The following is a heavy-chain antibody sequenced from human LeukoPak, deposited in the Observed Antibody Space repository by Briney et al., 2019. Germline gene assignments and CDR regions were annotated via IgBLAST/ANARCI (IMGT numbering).Heavy chain of an antibody. CDR2: ISHDGSNK. CDR3: ARVGGSGSYYTEGGDY. V-gene: IGHV3-30-3*01. J-gene: IGHJ4*02. CDR1: GFTFSSYA. Sequence: PGGSLRLSCAASGFTFSSYAMHWVRQAPGKGLEWVAVISHDGSNKYYADSVKGRFTISRDNSKNTLYLQMNSLRAEDTAVYYCARVGGSGSYYTEGGDYWGQGTLVTVSS. D-gene: IGHD3-10*01.